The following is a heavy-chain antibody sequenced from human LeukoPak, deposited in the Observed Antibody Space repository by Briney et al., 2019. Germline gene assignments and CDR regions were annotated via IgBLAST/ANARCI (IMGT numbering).Heavy chain of an antibody. V-gene: IGHV4-59*08. J-gene: IGHJ3*01. D-gene: IGHD1-26*01. CDR1: GASINTYY. Sequence: SDTLSLTCTVSGASINTYYWSWIRQPPGKGLQWIAYLYYSGSNNFHPSLRSRLTISVDTSKNQFSLKLNSVTAADTALYYCARSGSKPSGSAFDLWGQGTMVTVSS. CDR3: ARSGSKPSGSAFDL. CDR2: LYYSGSN.